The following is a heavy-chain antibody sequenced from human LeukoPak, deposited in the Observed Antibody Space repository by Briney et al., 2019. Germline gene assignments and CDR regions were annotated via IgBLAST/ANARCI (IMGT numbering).Heavy chain of an antibody. J-gene: IGHJ1*01. Sequence: GASVKVSCKASGYTFSNYGISWVRQAPGQGLEWMGWSSPYNGKTNYAQKLQGRVTMTTDTSTSTAYMELRSLRSDDTAMYYCARGLLTFGGVIGGPQALEYFQHWAQGTLVTVSS. CDR3: ARGLLTFGGVIGGPQALEYFQH. V-gene: IGHV1-18*01. CDR2: SSPYNGKT. D-gene: IGHD3-16*02. CDR1: GYTFSNYG.